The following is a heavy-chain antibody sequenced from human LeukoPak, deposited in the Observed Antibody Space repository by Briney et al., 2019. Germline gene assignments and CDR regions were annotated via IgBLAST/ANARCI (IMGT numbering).Heavy chain of an antibody. CDR3: AREPTYYYDSSGSDY. V-gene: IGHV4-34*01. Sequence: PSETLSLTCAVYGGSFSGYYWSWIRQPPGKGLEWSGEINHSGSTNYNPSLKSRVTISVDTSKNQFSLKLSSVTAADTAVYYCAREPTYYYDSSGSDYWGQGTLVTVSS. CDR1: GGSFSGYY. J-gene: IGHJ4*02. D-gene: IGHD3-22*01. CDR2: INHSGST.